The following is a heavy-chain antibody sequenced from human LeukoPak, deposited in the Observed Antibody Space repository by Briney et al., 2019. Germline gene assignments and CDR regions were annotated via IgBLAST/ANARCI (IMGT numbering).Heavy chain of an antibody. Sequence: ASVTVSCKASGGTFSSYAISWVRQAPGQGLEWMGGIIPIFGTANYAQKFQGRVTITADKSTSTAYMELSSLRSEDTAVYYCARGPPLRYCSSTSCSYYYYYYGMDVWGKGTTVTVSS. D-gene: IGHD2-2*01. CDR1: GGTFSSYA. V-gene: IGHV1-69*06. CDR3: ARGPPLRYCSSTSCSYYYYYYGMDV. J-gene: IGHJ6*04. CDR2: IIPIFGTA.